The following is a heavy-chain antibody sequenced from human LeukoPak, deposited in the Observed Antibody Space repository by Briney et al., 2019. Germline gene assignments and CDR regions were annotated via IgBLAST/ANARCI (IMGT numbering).Heavy chain of an antibody. CDR3: ARSIYTADAFDI. D-gene: IGHD2-2*02. J-gene: IGHJ3*02. CDR1: GYTFTGYY. Sequence: ASVKVSCKASGYTFTGYYMHWVRQAPGQGLEWMGWINPSSGGTNYAQKFQGRVTMTRDTSISTAYMELSRLRSDDTAVYYCARSIYTADAFDIWGQGTMVTVSS. V-gene: IGHV1-2*02. CDR2: INPSSGGT.